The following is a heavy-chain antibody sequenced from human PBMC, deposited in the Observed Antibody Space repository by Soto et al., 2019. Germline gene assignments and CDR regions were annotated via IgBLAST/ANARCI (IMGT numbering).Heavy chain of an antibody. CDR2: ISGSGGIT. CDR1: GFTFSSYA. J-gene: IGHJ4*02. Sequence: PGGSLRLSCAASGFTFSSYAMSCVRQAPGKGLEWVSAISGSGGITYCADSVKGRFTISRDNSKNTLYLQMNSLRAEDTAVYYCAKDPSIPIFGVVSEYWGQGTMVTLSS. CDR3: AKDPSIPIFGVVSEY. V-gene: IGHV3-23*01. D-gene: IGHD3-3*01.